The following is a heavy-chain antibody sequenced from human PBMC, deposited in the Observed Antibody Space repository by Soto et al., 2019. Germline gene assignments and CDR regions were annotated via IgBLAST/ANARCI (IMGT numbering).Heavy chain of an antibody. V-gene: IGHV4-39*01. D-gene: IGHD3-10*01. CDR1: GGSISSSSYY. Sequence: SETLSLTCTVSGGSISSSSYYWGWIRQPPGKGLEWIGSIYYSGSTNYNPSLKRRVTISVDTSKNQFSLKLSSVTATDKAVYYCASSSGRWFDPWGQGTLVTVSS. CDR3: ASSSGRWFDP. J-gene: IGHJ5*02. CDR2: IYYSGST.